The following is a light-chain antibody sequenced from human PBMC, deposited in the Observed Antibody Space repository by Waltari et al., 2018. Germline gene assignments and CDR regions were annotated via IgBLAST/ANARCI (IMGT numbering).Light chain of an antibody. CDR1: QGISSA. J-gene: IGKJ3*01. CDR2: DAS. Sequence: AIQLTQSPSSLSASVGDRVTITCRTSQGISSALAWYQQKPGKAPKLLIFDASSLESGVPSRFSGSGSGTDFTLTISSLQSEDFATYYCQQFNTYPQTFGPGTKVDIK. CDR3: QQFNTYPQT. V-gene: IGKV1-13*02.